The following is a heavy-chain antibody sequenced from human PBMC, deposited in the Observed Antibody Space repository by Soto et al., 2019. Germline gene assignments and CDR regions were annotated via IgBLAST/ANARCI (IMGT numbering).Heavy chain of an antibody. CDR1: GFTFSSCG. J-gene: IGHJ4*02. D-gene: IGHD2-21*02. CDR3: ARVKVVTATDF. Sequence: EVQLVESGGGLVQPGGSLRLSCAASGFTFSSCGMNWVGQVPGKGLEWVSYISSSSSTIYYADSVKGRFTISRDNAKNSLYLQMHSLRDGDTAVYYCARVKVVTATDFWGQGTLVTVSS. V-gene: IGHV3-48*02. CDR2: ISSSSSTI.